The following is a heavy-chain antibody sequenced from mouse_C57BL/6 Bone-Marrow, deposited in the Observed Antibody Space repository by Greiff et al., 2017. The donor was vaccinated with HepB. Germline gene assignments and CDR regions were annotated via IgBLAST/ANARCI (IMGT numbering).Heavy chain of an antibody. CDR3: ARGGDCVRFAY. V-gene: IGHV1-54*01. Sequence: QVQLQQSGAELVRPGTSVKVSCKASGYAFTNYLIEWVKQRPGQGLEWIGVINPGSGGTNYNEKFKGKATLTADKSSSTAYMQLSSLTSEDSAVYFCARGGDCVRFAYWGQGTLVTVSA. CDR2: INPGSGGT. J-gene: IGHJ3*01. CDR1: GYAFTNYL. D-gene: IGHD2-13*01.